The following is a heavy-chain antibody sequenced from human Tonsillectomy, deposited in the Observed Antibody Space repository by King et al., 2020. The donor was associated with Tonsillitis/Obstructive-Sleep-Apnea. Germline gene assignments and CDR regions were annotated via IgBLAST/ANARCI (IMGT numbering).Heavy chain of an antibody. CDR2: ISYDGSNK. CDR3: AKVLSLGVYWYFDL. J-gene: IGHJ2*01. D-gene: IGHD2/OR15-2a*01. Sequence: VQLVESGGGVVQPVRSLRRSCAASGFTFSSYGMHWVRQAPGKGLEWGAVISYDGSNKYYADAVKGRFTISRENSKNTLYLQMNSLRADDTAVYYCAKVLSLGVYWYFDLWGRGTLVTVSS. CDR1: GFTFSSYG. V-gene: IGHV3-30*18.